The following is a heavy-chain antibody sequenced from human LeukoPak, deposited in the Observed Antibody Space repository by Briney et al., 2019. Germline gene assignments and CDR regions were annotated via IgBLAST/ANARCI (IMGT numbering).Heavy chain of an antibody. CDR1: GGSISSGGYY. CDR2: IYYSGST. CDR3: ARDWPVTGSYCFDY. Sequence: SETLSLTCTVSGGSISSGGYYWSWIRQPPGKGLEWIGYIYYSGSTYYNPSLKSRVTISVDTSKNQFSLKLSSVTAAGTAVYYCARDWPVTGSYCFDYWGQGTLVTVSS. J-gene: IGHJ4*02. V-gene: IGHV4-31*03. D-gene: IGHD6-19*01.